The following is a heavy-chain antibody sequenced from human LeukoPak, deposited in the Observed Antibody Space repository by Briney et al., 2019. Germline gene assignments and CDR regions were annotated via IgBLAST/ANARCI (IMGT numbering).Heavy chain of an antibody. V-gene: IGHV4-4*07. Sequence: PSETLPLTCTVSGGSISNYYWSWIRQPAGKGLEWIGRIYSSGSLNYKPSLKSRVTISVEKSKNQFSLKLSSVTAADTAVYYCAREVAYCANGVCPPAGTFDYCGQGTLVTVSS. CDR3: AREVAYCANGVCPPAGTFDY. CDR2: IYSSGSL. J-gene: IGHJ4*02. CDR1: GGSISNYY. D-gene: IGHD2-8*01.